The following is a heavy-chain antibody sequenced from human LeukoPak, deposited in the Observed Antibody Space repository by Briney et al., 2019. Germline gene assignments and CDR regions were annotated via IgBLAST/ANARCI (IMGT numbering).Heavy chain of an antibody. D-gene: IGHD6-19*01. CDR2: ISWNSGSI. Sequence: GRSLRLSCAASGFTFDDYAMHWVRQAPGKGLEWVSGISWNSGSIGYADSVKGRFTISRDNAKNSLYLQMDSLRAEDTALYYCAKDISSGWYSDGYYYGMDVWGQGTTVTVSS. J-gene: IGHJ6*02. CDR1: GFTFDDYA. V-gene: IGHV3-9*01. CDR3: AKDISSGWYSDGYYYGMDV.